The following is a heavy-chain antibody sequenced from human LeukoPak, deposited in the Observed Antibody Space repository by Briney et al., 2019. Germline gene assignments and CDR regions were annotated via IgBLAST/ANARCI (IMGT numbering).Heavy chain of an antibody. CDR1: GYTFSSYT. CDR3: AKGKNTGSYLSHVDY. Sequence: GGSLRLSCAASGYTFSSYTMHWVRQAPGKGLEWVSLITWDGGSTYYADSVKGRFTISRDNSKNSLYLQMNSLRTEDTALYFCAKGKNTGSYLSHVDYWGQGTLVTVSS. V-gene: IGHV3-43*01. J-gene: IGHJ4*02. D-gene: IGHD3-10*01. CDR2: ITWDGGST.